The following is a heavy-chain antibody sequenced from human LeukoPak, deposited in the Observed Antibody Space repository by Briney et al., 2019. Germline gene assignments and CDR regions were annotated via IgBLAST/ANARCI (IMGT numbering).Heavy chain of an antibody. V-gene: IGHV3-23*01. D-gene: IGHD3-10*01. J-gene: IGHJ4*02. CDR3: TTDQRFRFGQLFSFDY. CDR1: GFTFSSYA. CDR2: ISGSGGST. Sequence: PGGSLRLSCAASGFTFSSYAMSWVRQAPGKGLEWVSAISGSGGSTYYADSVKGRFTISRDNSKNTLYLQMNSLRAEDTAVYYCTTDQRFRFGQLFSFDYWGKGTLVTVSS.